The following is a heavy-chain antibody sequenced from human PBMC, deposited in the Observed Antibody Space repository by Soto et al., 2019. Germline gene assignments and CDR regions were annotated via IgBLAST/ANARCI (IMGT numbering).Heavy chain of an antibody. D-gene: IGHD2-2*02. Sequence: PGGSLRLSCAASEFTFSIYAMSWVRQAPGKGLEWVSTISGSGGSTYYADSVKGRFTISRDSSKNTLFLQMTSLRAEDTAVYFCARVLCSSSSCYRRGFDFWGQGTLVTVSS. V-gene: IGHV3-23*01. CDR2: ISGSGGST. J-gene: IGHJ4*02. CDR1: EFTFSIYA. CDR3: ARVLCSSSSCYRRGFDF.